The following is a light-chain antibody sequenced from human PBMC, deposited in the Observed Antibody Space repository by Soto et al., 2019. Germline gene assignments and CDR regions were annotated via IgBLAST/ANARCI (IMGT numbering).Light chain of an antibody. CDR2: GAS. J-gene: IGKJ1*01. V-gene: IGKV3-15*01. Sequence: EIVMTQSPATLSVSPGEIATLSCRASRSVTTNLAWYQQRPGQAPRLLIYGASTRATGIPVRFSGSGSGTECTLTISSLQSEDFAVYYCQQYNDWLGTFGQGTKVEIK. CDR3: QQYNDWLGT. CDR1: RSVTTN.